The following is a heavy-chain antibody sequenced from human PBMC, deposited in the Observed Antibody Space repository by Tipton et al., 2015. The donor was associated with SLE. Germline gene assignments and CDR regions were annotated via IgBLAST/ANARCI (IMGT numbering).Heavy chain of an antibody. Sequence: SLRLSCAASGFTFTSYAMHWVRQAPGKGLECVAVISYDGSNKYYADSVKGRFTISRDNSKNTLYLQMNSLRAEDTAVYYCASLLTGDGRTDWGQGTLVTVSS. V-gene: IGHV3-30*04. CDR2: ISYDGSNK. CDR1: GFTFTSYA. CDR3: ASLLTGDGRTD. D-gene: IGHD7-27*01. J-gene: IGHJ4*02.